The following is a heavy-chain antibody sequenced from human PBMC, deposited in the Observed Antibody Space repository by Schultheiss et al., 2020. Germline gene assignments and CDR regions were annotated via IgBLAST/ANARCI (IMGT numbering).Heavy chain of an antibody. CDR3: ARGLPYYDFWSGYYTREYFDY. D-gene: IGHD3-3*01. V-gene: IGHV4-61*05. CDR2: IYTSGST. J-gene: IGHJ4*02. CDR1: GGSISSSNW. Sequence: SETLSLTCTVSGGSISSSNWWGWIRQPPGKGLEWIGRIYTSGSTNYNPSLKSRVTISVDTSKNQFSLKLSSVTAADTAVYYCARGLPYYDFWSGYYTREYFDYWGQGTLVTGSS.